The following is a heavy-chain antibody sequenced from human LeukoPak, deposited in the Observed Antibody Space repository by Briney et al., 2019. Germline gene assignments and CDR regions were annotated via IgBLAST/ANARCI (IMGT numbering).Heavy chain of an antibody. D-gene: IGHD3-22*01. CDR1: GFTFSNAW. CDR3: TTDLTYSYDSSVFDY. V-gene: IGHV3-15*01. CDR2: IKSKTDGGTT. Sequence: GGSLRLSCAASGFTFSNAWMSWVRQAPGKGLEWVGRIKSKTDGGTTDYAAPVKGRFTISRDDSKNTLYMQMNSLKTADTAVYYCTTDLTYSYDSSVFDYWGQGTLVTVSS. J-gene: IGHJ4*02.